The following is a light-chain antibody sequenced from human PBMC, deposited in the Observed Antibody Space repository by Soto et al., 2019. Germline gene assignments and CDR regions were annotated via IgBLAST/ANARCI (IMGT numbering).Light chain of an antibody. Sequence: QSVLTQPASVSGSPGQSINVSCTGASSDVANDKFVSWYQQHPGKAPKLMIYEGTKRPSGVSDRFSASKSGDTASLTISGLQAEDEADYYCCSYAHSDTHNYAFGTGTKVTVL. CDR2: EGT. V-gene: IGLV2-23*01. CDR1: SSDVANDKF. J-gene: IGLJ1*01. CDR3: CSYAHSDTHNYA.